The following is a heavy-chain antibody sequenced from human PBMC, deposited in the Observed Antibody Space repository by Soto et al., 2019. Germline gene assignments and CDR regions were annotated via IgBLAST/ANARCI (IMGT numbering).Heavy chain of an antibody. Sequence: EVQLLESGGGLVQPGGSLRLSCAASGFTFSSYAMSWVRQAPGKGLEWVSAISGGTSSTYYADSVKGRFTISRDNSKNTLDLQMNSLRAEDTAGYYCAKERWAAAGTPTLDYWGQGTRVTVSS. CDR3: AKERWAAAGTPTLDY. CDR2: ISGGTSST. CDR1: GFTFSSYA. D-gene: IGHD6-13*01. J-gene: IGHJ4*02. V-gene: IGHV3-23*01.